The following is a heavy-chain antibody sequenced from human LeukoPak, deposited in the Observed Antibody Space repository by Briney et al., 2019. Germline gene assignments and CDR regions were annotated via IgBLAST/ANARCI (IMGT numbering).Heavy chain of an antibody. CDR3: ARVTGGGYYYFDY. J-gene: IGHJ4*02. CDR1: GFSFSGHW. D-gene: IGHD7-27*01. CDR2: ISPTGSTT. V-gene: IGHV3-74*01. Sequence: GGSLRLSCIASGFSFSGHWMHWARQLPGKGLVWVSRISPTGSTTSYADSVKGRFTVSRDNAKNSLYLQMNSLRAEDTAVYYCARVTGGGYYYFDYWGQGTLVTVSS.